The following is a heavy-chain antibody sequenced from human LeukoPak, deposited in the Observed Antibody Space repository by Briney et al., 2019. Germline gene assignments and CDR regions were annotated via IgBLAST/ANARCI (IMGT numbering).Heavy chain of an antibody. D-gene: IGHD2-15*01. V-gene: IGHV4-34*01. CDR1: GGSFSGYY. CDR2: INHSGST. J-gene: IGHJ4*02. CDR3: ARGSSSTYCGGGSCYPFDY. Sequence: PSETLSLTCAVYGGSFSGYYWSWIRQPPGKGLEWIGDINHSGSTNYNPSLKSRVTISVDTAKNQFSLKLSSVTAADTAVYYCARGSSSTYCGGGSCYPFDYWGQGTLVTVSS.